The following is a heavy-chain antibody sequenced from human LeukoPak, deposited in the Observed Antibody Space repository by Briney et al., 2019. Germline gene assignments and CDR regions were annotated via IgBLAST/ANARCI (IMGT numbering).Heavy chain of an antibody. V-gene: IGHV4-34*01. J-gene: IGHJ4*02. CDR1: GGSFSGYY. CDR2: INHSGST. D-gene: IGHD2-2*01. Sequence: ASETLSLTCAVYGGSFSGYYWSWIRQPPGKGLEWIGEINHSGSTNYNPSLKSRVTISVDTSKNQFSLKLSSVTAADTAVYYCARRRRSSTSCFYFDYWGQGTLVTVSS. CDR3: ARRRRSSTSCFYFDY.